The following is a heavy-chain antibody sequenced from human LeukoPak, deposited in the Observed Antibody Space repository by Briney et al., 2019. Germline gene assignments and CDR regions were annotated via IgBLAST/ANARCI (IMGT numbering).Heavy chain of an antibody. J-gene: IGHJ4*02. D-gene: IGHD1-26*01. Sequence: PGGSLRLSCAASGFTFGSYWMHWARQAPGKGLGWVSRINTDGGDTIYADSVKGRFTISRDNAKNTLFLQMNSLRAEDTAVYYCARDEKIVGASGQDYWGQGTLVTVSS. CDR1: GFTFGSYW. V-gene: IGHV3-74*01. CDR2: INTDGGDT. CDR3: ARDEKIVGASGQDY.